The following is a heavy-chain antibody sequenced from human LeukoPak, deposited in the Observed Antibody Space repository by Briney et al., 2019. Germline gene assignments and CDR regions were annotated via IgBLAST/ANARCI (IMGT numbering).Heavy chain of an antibody. CDR2: ISAYNGNT. V-gene: IGHV1-18*01. J-gene: IGHJ3*02. CDR3: ARWNGGSYPDAFDI. Sequence: ASVKVSCKVSGYTLTELSMHWVRQAPGKGLEWMGWISAYNGNTNYAQKLQGRVTMTTDTSTSTAYMELRSLRSDDTAVYYCARWNGGSYPDAFDIWGQGTMVTVSS. D-gene: IGHD1-26*01. CDR1: GYTLTELS.